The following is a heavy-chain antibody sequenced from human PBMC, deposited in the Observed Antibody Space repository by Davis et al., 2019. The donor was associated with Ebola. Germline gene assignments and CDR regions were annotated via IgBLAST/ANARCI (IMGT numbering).Heavy chain of an antibody. CDR2: INPSGGST. J-gene: IGHJ4*02. CDR1: GYTFTSYY. D-gene: IGHD1-26*01. CDR3: TVGGIGGMGDY. Sequence: ASVKVSCKASGYTFTSYYMHWVRQAPGQGLEWMGIINPSGGSTSYAQKFQGRVTMTEDTSTNTAYMELSSLKSEDTGVYYCTVGGIGGMGDYWGQGTRVTVSS. V-gene: IGHV1-46*01.